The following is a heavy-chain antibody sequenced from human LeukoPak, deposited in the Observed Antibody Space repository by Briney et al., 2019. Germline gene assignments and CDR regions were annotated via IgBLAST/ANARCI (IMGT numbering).Heavy chain of an antibody. D-gene: IGHD3-3*01. V-gene: IGHV1-8*01. J-gene: IGHJ4*02. CDR2: MNPNSGNT. CDR3: ARGLRLNYDFWSGYSTNDY. CDR1: GYTFTSYD. Sequence: ASVKVSCKAFGYTFTSYDINWVRQATGQGLEWMGWMNPNSGNTGYAQKFQGRVTMTRNTSISTAYMELSSLRSEDTAVYYCARGLRLNYDFWSGYSTNDYWGQGTLVTVSS.